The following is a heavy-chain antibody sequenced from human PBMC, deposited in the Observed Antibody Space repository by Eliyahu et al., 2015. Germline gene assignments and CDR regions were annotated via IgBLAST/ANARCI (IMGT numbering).Heavy chain of an antibody. V-gene: IGHV3-30*18. CDR2: MSFDGNYK. CDR3: AKDKGMYFDVTGPRDY. J-gene: IGHJ4*02. D-gene: IGHD3-9*01. CDR1: GFTFSNXA. Sequence: QVQLVESGGGVVQPGRSLRLXCXXSGFTFSNXAMHWVRQAPGKGLEWVAVMSFDGNYKYFAESLKGRFIISRDNSKNTLYLQMNSLSAEDTAVYYCAKDKGMYFDVTGPRDYWGQGTLVTVSS.